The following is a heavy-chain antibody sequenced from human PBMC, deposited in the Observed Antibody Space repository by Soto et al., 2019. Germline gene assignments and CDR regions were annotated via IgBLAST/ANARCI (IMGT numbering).Heavy chain of an antibody. D-gene: IGHD3-3*01. CDR2: IDPSDSYT. CDR3: TIFGVADDAFDI. Sequence: GESLKISCKGSGYSFTSYWISWVRQMPGKGLEWMGRIDPSDSYTNYSPSFQGHVTISADKSIRTAYLQWSSLKASDTAMYYCTIFGVADDAFDIWGQGTMVTVSS. V-gene: IGHV5-10-1*01. CDR1: GYSFTSYW. J-gene: IGHJ3*02.